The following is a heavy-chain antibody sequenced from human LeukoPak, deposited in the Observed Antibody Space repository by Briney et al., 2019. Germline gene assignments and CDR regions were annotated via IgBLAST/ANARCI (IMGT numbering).Heavy chain of an antibody. CDR3: ARAGGYYDFWSGYLFY. J-gene: IGHJ4*02. V-gene: IGHV1-18*01. D-gene: IGHD3-3*01. CDR2: ISAYNGNT. CDR1: GYTFTSYG. Sequence: ASVKVSCKASGYTFTSYGTSWVRQAPGQGLEWMGWISAYNGNTNYAQKLQGRVTMTTDTSTSTAYMELRSLRSDDTAVYYCARAGGYYDFWSGYLFYWGQGTLVTVSS.